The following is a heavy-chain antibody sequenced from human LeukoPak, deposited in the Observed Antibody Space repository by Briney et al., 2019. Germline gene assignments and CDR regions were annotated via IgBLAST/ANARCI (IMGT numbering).Heavy chain of an antibody. CDR3: ARQVLHYYYDSSGYSDY. Sequence: GGSLRLSCAASGFTFSSYAMSWVRQAPGKGLEWVSAISGSGGSTYYADSVKGRFTISRDNSKNTLYLQMNSLRAEDTAVYYCARQVLHYYYDSSGYSDYWGQGTLVTVSS. V-gene: IGHV3-23*01. D-gene: IGHD3-22*01. J-gene: IGHJ4*02. CDR1: GFTFSSYA. CDR2: ISGSGGST.